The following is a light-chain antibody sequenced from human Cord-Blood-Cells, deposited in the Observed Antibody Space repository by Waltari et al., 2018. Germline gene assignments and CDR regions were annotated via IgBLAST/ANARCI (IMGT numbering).Light chain of an antibody. CDR1: KLGDKY. CDR3: QACDSSSVV. Sequence: SSELTQPHSVSVSPGPTASITCSGGKLGDKYACWYQQKRGQSPVLGIYQGSKPPSGIPGRFSGSNAGNTAILGISWTRAMDVADYCCQACDSSSVVFGGGTKLTVL. V-gene: IGLV3-1*01. J-gene: IGLJ2*01. CDR2: QGS.